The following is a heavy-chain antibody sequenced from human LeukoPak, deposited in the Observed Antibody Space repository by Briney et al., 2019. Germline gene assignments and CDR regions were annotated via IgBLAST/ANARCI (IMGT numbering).Heavy chain of an antibody. Sequence: ASVKVSCKASGGTFSSYAISWVRQAPGQGLEWMGIINPSGGSTSYAQKFQGRVTMTRDTSTSTVYMELSSLRSEDTAVYYCARDHIHTFDYWGQGTLVTVSS. CDR1: GGTFSSYA. CDR3: ARDHIHTFDY. V-gene: IGHV1-46*01. CDR2: INPSGGST. J-gene: IGHJ4*02.